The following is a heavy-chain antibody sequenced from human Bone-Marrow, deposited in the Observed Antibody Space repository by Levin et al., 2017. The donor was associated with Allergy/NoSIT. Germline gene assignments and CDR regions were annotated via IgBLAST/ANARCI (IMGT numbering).Heavy chain of an antibody. J-gene: IGHJ4*02. V-gene: IGHV3-11*01. CDR2: ISNTARTT. D-gene: IGHD6-13*01. Sequence: SGGSLRLSCVGSGFDFSDYYMTWIRQAPGQRLEWASHISNTARTTYYADSVRGRFTISRDNTKRSLFLQMDSLKVEDTAVYYCARESKAAAGTLDYWGQGIVVLVSS. CDR3: ARESKAAAGTLDY. CDR1: GFDFSDYY.